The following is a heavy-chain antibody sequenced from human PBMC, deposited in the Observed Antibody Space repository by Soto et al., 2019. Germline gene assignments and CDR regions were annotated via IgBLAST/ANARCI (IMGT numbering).Heavy chain of an antibody. Sequence: SVKVSCKASGGTFSSYAISWVRQAPGQGLEWMGGIIPIFGTANYAQKFQGRVTITADESTSTAYMELSRLRSEDTAVYYCARSIAVAGRVVYYYGMDVWGQGTTVTVSS. V-gene: IGHV1-69*13. CDR2: IIPIFGTA. J-gene: IGHJ6*02. CDR1: GGTFSSYA. CDR3: ARSIAVAGRVVYYYGMDV. D-gene: IGHD6-19*01.